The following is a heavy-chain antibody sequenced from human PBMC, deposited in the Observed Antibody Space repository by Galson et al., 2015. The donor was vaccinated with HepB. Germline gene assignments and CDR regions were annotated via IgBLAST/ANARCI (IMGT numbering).Heavy chain of an antibody. CDR1: GYTFTSYG. Sequence: SVKVSCKASGYTFTSYGISWVRQAPGQGLEWMGWISAYNGNTNYAQKLQGRVTMTTDTSTSTAYMELRSLRSDDTAVYYCARVLPYSGYEYYYGMDVWGQGTTVTVSS. D-gene: IGHD5-12*01. CDR3: ARVLPYSGYEYYYGMDV. V-gene: IGHV1-18*04. CDR2: ISAYNGNT. J-gene: IGHJ6*02.